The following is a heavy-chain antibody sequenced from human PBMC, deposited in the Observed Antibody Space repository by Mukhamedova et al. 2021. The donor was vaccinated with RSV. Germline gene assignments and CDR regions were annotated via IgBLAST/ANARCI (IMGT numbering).Heavy chain of an antibody. Sequence: MGPDGGAKYYVDSVKGRFTISRDNAKNSLYLQMNILRAEDTAVYFCVRSPDYAGPMLYFDSWGPGALVSVSS. J-gene: IGHJ4*02. V-gene: IGHV3-7*03. CDR2: MGPDGGAK. CDR3: VRSPDYAGPMLYFDS. D-gene: IGHD3-16*01.